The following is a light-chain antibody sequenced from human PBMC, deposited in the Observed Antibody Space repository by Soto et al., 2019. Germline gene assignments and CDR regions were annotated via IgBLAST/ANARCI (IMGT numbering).Light chain of an antibody. J-gene: IGLJ3*02. CDR2: EVS. CDR1: SSDVGGYNY. Sequence: QSVLTQPASVSGSPGQSITISCTGTSSDVGGYNYVSWYQHHPDKAPKLMIYEVSNRPSGVSNRFSGSKSGNTASLTISGLQTEDEADYYCSSYSSNSTLVFGGGTKVTVL. CDR3: SSYSSNSTLV. V-gene: IGLV2-14*01.